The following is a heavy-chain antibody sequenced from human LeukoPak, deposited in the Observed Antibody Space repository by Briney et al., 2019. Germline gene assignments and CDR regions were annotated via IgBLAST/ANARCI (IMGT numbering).Heavy chain of an antibody. J-gene: IGHJ2*01. D-gene: IGHD6-13*01. Sequence: SETLSLTCTVSGGSISSYYWSWIRQPPGKGLEWIGYIYYSGSTNYNPSLKSRVTISVDTSKNQFSLKLSSVTAADTAVYYCARVYYSNSYDYWYFDLWGRGTLVTVSS. V-gene: IGHV4-59*01. CDR1: GGSISSYY. CDR3: ARVYYSNSYDYWYFDL. CDR2: IYYSGST.